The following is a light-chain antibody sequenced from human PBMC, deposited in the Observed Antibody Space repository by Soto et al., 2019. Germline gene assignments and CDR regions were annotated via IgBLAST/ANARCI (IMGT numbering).Light chain of an antibody. CDR2: VNN. V-gene: IGLV1-40*01. Sequence: QTVVTQPPSVSGAPGQRVTISCTGSSSNIGAGYDVHWYQQLPGTAPKLLIYVNNIRSSGVPDRFSGSKSGTSASLAITGLQAEDEADYYCQSYDTNLSGSLFGGGTKLTVL. J-gene: IGLJ2*01. CDR3: QSYDTNLSGSL. CDR1: SSNIGAGYD.